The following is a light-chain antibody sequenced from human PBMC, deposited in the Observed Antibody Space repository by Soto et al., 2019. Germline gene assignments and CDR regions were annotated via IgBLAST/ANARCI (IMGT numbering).Light chain of an antibody. V-gene: IGKV3-20*01. J-gene: IGKJ5*01. CDR2: GAS. Sequence: EIVLTQSPGTLSLSPGDTATLSCRASQSVSSNNLAWYHQKPGQTPRLLIYGASSRATGIPDRFSGSGSGTDFTLTISRLEPEAFAVYYFQQYDNSITFGQGTRLEIE. CDR3: QQYDNSIT. CDR1: QSVSSNN.